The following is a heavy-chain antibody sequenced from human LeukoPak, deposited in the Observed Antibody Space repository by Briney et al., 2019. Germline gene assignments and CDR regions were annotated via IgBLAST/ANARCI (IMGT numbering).Heavy chain of an antibody. CDR1: GLTFSSHW. CDR3: VRDGQGSTPLDY. V-gene: IGHV3-74*01. Sequence: GGSLRLSCAASGLTFSSHWMHWVRQAPGKGRVWVSGISTDGSRPRYADSVNGRFTISRDNAKNTLYLQMNSLRAEDTAAYFCVRDGQGSTPLDYWGQGTLVTVSS. CDR2: ISTDGSRP. J-gene: IGHJ4*02. D-gene: IGHD2-15*01.